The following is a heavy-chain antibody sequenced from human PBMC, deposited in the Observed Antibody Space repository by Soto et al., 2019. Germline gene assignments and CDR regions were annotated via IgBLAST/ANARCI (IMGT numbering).Heavy chain of an antibody. D-gene: IGHD4-4*01. V-gene: IGHV5-51*01. CDR1: GYXFTSYW. CDR3: ARQLGHDYINNWFDP. J-gene: IGHJ5*02. Sequence: XLKISFKCSGYXFTSYWLAWLSQMPGKGLEWMGIIYPGDSDARYSPSFQGQVTISVDKSIITAYLQWSSLKASDTAIYYCARQLGHDYINNWFDPWGQGTLVTVSS. CDR2: IYPGDSDA.